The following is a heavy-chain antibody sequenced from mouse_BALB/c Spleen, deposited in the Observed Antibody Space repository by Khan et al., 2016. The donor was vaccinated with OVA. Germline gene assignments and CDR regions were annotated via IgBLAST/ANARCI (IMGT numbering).Heavy chain of an antibody. Sequence: EVELVESGGDFVRPGGSLKLSCAASGFTFSTYGMSWVRQTPDKRLEWVATINTGGAYTYYPDSVKGRFTISRDNAKKTLDLQVSSLKSEDTAIYYCARLAYYYNREGFAYWGQGTLVTVSA. CDR2: INTGGAYT. CDR3: ARLAYYYNREGFAY. J-gene: IGHJ3*01. V-gene: IGHV5-6*01. CDR1: GFTFSTYG. D-gene: IGHD1-1*01.